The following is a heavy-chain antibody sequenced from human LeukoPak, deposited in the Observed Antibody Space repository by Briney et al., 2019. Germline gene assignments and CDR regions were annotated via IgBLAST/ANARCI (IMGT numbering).Heavy chain of an antibody. CDR3: ARDRGSGSYLGY. D-gene: IGHD1-26*01. V-gene: IGHV1-69*05. Sequence: SVKVSRKASGGTFSSYAISWVRQAPGQGLEWMGRIIPIFGTANYAQKFQGRVTITTDESTSTAYMELRSLRSDDTAVYYCARDRGSGSYLGYWGQGTLVTVSS. CDR1: GGTFSSYA. J-gene: IGHJ4*02. CDR2: IIPIFGTA.